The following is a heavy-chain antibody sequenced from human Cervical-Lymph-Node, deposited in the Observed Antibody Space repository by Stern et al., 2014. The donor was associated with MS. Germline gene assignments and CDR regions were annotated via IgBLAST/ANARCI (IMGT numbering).Heavy chain of an antibody. J-gene: IGHJ6*02. Sequence: MQLVESGPEVKRPGTSVRVSCKASGFTFLSSAMQWVRQARGQTLEWIGFIVVDRSDTRYAQKFRDRVTISRDMSTSTVNMELSSLRSEDTAVYYCAAEGEYIRSGIYHYTGMDVWGQGTTVTVSS. D-gene: IGHD3-10*01. V-gene: IGHV1-58*02. CDR3: AAEGEYIRSGIYHYTGMDV. CDR1: GFTFLSSA. CDR2: IVVDRSDT.